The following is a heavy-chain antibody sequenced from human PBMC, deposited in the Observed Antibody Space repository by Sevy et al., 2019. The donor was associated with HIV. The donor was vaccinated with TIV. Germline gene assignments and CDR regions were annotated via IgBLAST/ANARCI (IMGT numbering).Heavy chain of an antibody. CDR3: ANSYYGSLASGVDY. CDR1: GFTFSTYA. V-gene: IGHV3-23*01. J-gene: IGHJ4*02. CDR2: ISGSGGTT. D-gene: IGHD3-10*01. Sequence: GGSLRLSCAASGFTFSTYAMSWVRQAPGKGLEWVSGISGSGGTTYYADSVKGRFTISRDNSKNTLYLQMNSLRAEDTAVYYCANSYYGSLASGVDYWGQGTLVTVSS.